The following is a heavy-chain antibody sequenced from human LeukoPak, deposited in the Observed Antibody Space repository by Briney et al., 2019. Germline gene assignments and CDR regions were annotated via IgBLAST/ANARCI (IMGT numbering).Heavy chain of an antibody. J-gene: IGHJ4*02. CDR1: GSMYNYY. CDR2: IHYNGIT. V-gene: IGHV4-59*08. CDR3: ARHISSGGTYAHFDY. Sequence: PSETLSLTCTVSGSMYNYYWSWIRQPPGKGLEWIGYIHYNGITNYNPSLKTRVTMSLDTSKNQVSLNLNSVTTADTAVYHCARHISSGGTYAHFDYWGQGTLVTVSS. D-gene: IGHD1-26*01.